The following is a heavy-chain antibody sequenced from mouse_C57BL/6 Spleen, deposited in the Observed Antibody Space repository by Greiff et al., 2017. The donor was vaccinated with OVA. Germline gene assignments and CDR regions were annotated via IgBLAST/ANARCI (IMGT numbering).Heavy chain of an antibody. D-gene: IGHD4-1*01. CDR1: GFSLTSYG. CDR3: ARHLLGLYWYFDV. J-gene: IGHJ1*03. V-gene: IGHV2-6-1*01. CDR2: IWSDGST. Sequence: VKLVVSGPGLVAPSQSLSITCTVSGFSLTSYGVHWVRQPPGKGLEWLVVIWSDGSTTYNSALKSRLSISKDNSKSQVFLKMNSLQTDDTAMYYCARHLLGLYWYFDVWGTGTTVTVSS.